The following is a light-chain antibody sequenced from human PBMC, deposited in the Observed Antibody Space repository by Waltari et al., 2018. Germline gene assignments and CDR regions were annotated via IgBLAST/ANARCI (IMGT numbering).Light chain of an antibody. CDR2: QAA. Sequence: DIQMTQSPVTLSASVGDRVTATCQPSENINNFLAWYQQKPGKAPKLQIYQAATLENGVPSRFSGSGSGTEFTLTISSLQPDDFATYYCQQYNTYWVTFGGGTKVEIK. CDR3: QQYNTYWVT. CDR1: ENINNF. J-gene: IGKJ4*01. V-gene: IGKV1-5*03.